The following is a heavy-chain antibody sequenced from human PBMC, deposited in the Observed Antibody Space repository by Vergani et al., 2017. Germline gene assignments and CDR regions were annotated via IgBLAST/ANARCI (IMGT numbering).Heavy chain of an antibody. V-gene: IGHV4-34*01. Sequence: QVQLQESGPGLVKPSETLSLTCTVYGGSFSGYYWSWIRQPPGKGLEWIGEINHSGSTNYNPSLKSRVTISVDTSKNQFSLKLSAVTAADTAVYYCARGDRVGATTGGVDYWGQGTLVTVSS. D-gene: IGHD1-26*01. CDR3: ARGDRVGATTGGVDY. CDR2: INHSGST. CDR1: GGSFSGYY. J-gene: IGHJ4*02.